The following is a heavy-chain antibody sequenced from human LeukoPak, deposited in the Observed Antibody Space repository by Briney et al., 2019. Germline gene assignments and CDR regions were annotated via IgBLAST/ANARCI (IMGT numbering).Heavy chain of an antibody. CDR3: ARDRRKDRNPNLVTFDY. CDR1: GYTFTDYY. V-gene: IGHV1-2*02. CDR2: IHPNSGGR. Sequence: ASVKVSCKASGYTFTDYYIHWVRQAPGQGLEWMGWIHPNSGGRNYAQKFQGRVTMTRDTSISTAYMELSRLTSDDTTVYFCARDRRKDRNPNLVTFDYWGQGTLVAVSS. J-gene: IGHJ4*02.